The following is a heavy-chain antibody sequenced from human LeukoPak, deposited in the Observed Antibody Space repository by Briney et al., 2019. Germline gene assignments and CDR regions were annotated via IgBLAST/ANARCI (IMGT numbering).Heavy chain of an antibody. CDR1: GGSISSYY. V-gene: IGHV4-59*08. CDR3: ARQGPTYYFDY. Sequence: SETLSLICTVSGGSISSYYWSWIRQPPGKGLEWIGYIYYSGSTNYNPSLKSRVTISVDTSKNQFSLKLSSVTAADTAVYYCARQGPTYYFDYWGQGTLVTVSS. CDR2: IYYSGST. J-gene: IGHJ4*02.